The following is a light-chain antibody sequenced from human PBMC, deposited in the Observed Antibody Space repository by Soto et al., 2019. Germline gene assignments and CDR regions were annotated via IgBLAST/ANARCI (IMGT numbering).Light chain of an antibody. Sequence: DIQMTQSPSTLSASVGDRVTITCRASQSISSWLAWYQQKPGQAPKLQIYDASSLESGVPSRFSGSGSGTEVTLTISSLQPDDFAAYYCQQYNSYSPETFGQGTKVQIK. CDR2: DAS. CDR1: QSISSW. J-gene: IGKJ1*01. CDR3: QQYNSYSPET. V-gene: IGKV1-5*01.